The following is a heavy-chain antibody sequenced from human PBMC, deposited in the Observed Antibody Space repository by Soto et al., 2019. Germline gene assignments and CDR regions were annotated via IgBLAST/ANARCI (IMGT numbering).Heavy chain of an antibody. CDR2: ISSSSDYI. CDR3: ARARVYATGPLDF. J-gene: IGHJ4*02. V-gene: IGHV3-21*06. CDR1: GFTFTSYT. Sequence: GGSLRLSCAASGFTFTSYTMNWVRQAPGKGLEWDSSISSSSDYICYADSMKGRVTISRDNAKNSLFLDMNSLTGEDTAVYYCARARVYATGPLDFWGQGTLVTVSS. D-gene: IGHD6-13*01.